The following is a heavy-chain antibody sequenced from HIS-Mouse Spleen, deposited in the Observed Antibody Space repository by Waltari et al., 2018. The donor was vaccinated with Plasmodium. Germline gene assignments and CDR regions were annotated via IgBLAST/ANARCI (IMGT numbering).Heavy chain of an antibody. CDR1: GFTFSSDA. V-gene: IGHV3-23*01. Sequence: EVQLLESGGGLVQPGGSLRLSCTASGFTFSSDAMSWVRQAPGKGLEWVSAISGSGGNTFYADSVKGRFTISRDNSKNTLYLQMNSLRAEDTAVYYCAKAYYSNYYYYYYGMDVWGQGTTVTVSS. CDR3: AKAYYSNYYYYYYGMDV. D-gene: IGHD4-4*01. CDR2: ISGSGGNT. J-gene: IGHJ6*02.